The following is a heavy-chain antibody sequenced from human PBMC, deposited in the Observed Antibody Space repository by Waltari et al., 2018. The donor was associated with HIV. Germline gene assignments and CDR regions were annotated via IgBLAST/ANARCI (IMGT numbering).Heavy chain of an antibody. J-gene: IGHJ4*02. CDR2: ISYDGSDK. D-gene: IGHD3-22*01. V-gene: IGHV3-30*01. CDR1: GFPFSTYV. Sequence: QVHLVESGGGVVQPGRSLRLSCAASGFPFSTYVMLWVRQAPGKGLEWVADISYDGSDKYHADSVKGRFTISRDNSRNTLYLQMNSLRPEDTAVYFCAREFYYDSTGYNSGFDYWGQGTLVTVSS. CDR3: AREFYYDSTGYNSGFDY.